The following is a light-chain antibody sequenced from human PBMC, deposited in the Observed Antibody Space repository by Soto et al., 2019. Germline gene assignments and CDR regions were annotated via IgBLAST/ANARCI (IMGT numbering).Light chain of an antibody. V-gene: IGKV3-20*01. J-gene: IGKJ1*01. CDR3: QQYGSSSTWT. Sequence: EVVLTQSPGTLSLSPGERATLSCRASQGLTTSYLAWYQQKPGQAPKLVIYSASRRATGIPDRFSGSGSGTDFTLTISRLEAEDFAVYYCQQYGSSSTWTFGQGTKV. CDR2: SAS. CDR1: QGLTTSY.